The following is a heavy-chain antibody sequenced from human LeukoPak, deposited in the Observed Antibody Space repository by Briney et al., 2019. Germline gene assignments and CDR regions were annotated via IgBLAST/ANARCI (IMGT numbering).Heavy chain of an antibody. CDR1: GFNFSDYH. D-gene: IGHD3-9*01. V-gene: IGHV3-11*06. CDR2: IRSTSSYT. CDR3: ARVRQYYDILTGYYSDY. J-gene: IGHJ4*02. Sequence: PGGSLRLSCAASGFNFSDYHMSWIRQAPGKGLELISYIRSTSSYTNYADSVKGRFTISRHNAKNSLYLQMNSLRAEDTAVYYCARVRQYYDILTGYYSDYWGQGTLVTVSS.